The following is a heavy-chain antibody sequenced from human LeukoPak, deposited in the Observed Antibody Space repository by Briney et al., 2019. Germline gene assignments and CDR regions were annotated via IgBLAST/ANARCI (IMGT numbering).Heavy chain of an antibody. V-gene: IGHV4-59*08. Sequence: SETLSLTCTVSGGSISSYYWSWIRQPPGKGLEWIGYIYYSGSTNYNPSLKSRVTISVDTSKNQFPLKLSSVTAADTAVYYCARHEAGDGYNGNWFDPWGQGTLVTVSS. CDR3: ARHEAGDGYNGNWFDP. D-gene: IGHD5-24*01. CDR2: IYYSGST. J-gene: IGHJ5*02. CDR1: GGSISSYY.